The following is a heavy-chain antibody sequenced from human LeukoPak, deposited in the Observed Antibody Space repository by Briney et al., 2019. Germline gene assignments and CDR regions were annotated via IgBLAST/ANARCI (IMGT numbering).Heavy chain of an antibody. CDR1: GFTFSSYG. CDR3: TRENYVPDS. V-gene: IGHV3-23*01. J-gene: IGHJ4*02. D-gene: IGHD3-10*02. CDR2: IGGRDGST. Sequence: GGSLRLSCAASGFTFSSYGMSWVRQAPGKGLEWVSAIGGRDGSTYYADSVKGRFTISRDNSKNTLYVQMNSLRAEDTAVYYCTRENYVPDSWGQGTLVTVSS.